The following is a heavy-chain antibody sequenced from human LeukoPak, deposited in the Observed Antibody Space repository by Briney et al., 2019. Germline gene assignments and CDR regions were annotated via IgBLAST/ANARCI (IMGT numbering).Heavy chain of an antibody. J-gene: IGHJ4*02. CDR1: GGSFSGYY. CDR2: INHSGTT. Sequence: SETLSLTCAVYGGSFSGYYWSWIRQPPGKGLEWIGEINHSGTTNYNPSLKSRVTISVDTSKNQSSLKLSSVTAADTAVYYCARGRYCSGGSCSLRGDYWGQGTLVTVSS. D-gene: IGHD2-15*01. CDR3: ARGRYCSGGSCSLRGDY. V-gene: IGHV4-34*01.